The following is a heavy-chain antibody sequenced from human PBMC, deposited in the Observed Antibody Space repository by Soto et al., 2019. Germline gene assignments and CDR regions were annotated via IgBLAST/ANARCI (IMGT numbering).Heavy chain of an antibody. Sequence: EVQLVESGGYLVQPGGSLRLSCAASGFTFGSYWMSWVRQAPGKGLEWLATIKLDASQKKYVDSVRGRFTTSRDNAKNSLYLQMNSLRAEDTAVYYCARDSSTYYDFWSGYLTGGAFDIWGQGTMVTVSS. CDR2: IKLDASQK. V-gene: IGHV3-7*01. D-gene: IGHD3-3*01. CDR1: GFTFGSYW. J-gene: IGHJ3*02. CDR3: ARDSSTYYDFWSGYLTGGAFDI.